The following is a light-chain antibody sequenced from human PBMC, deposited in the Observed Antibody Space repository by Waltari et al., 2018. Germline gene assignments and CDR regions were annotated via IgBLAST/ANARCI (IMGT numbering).Light chain of an antibody. CDR2: EVS. CDR3: ASFAGSNTL. V-gene: IGLV2-8*01. CDR1: SPDLGVSNY. Sequence: QSALTQPPSASGSPGQSVTISSPATSPDLGVSNYVPWYQQHPGKAPKLLIYEVSERPSGVPDRFSGSKSGITASLTVFGLQTEDEADYYCASFAGSNTLFGGGTKLTVL. J-gene: IGLJ2*01.